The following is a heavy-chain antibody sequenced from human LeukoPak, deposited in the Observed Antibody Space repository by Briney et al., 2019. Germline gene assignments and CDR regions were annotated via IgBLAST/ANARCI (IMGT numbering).Heavy chain of an antibody. Sequence: SETLSLTCTVSGGSITSDYWSWIRQPAGKGLEWIGRIFTGGSTSYNPSLKSRVTMPLDTSKDQFSLKLSSVTAADTAAYFCSRGGANDLWGQGTLVTVSS. CDR1: GGSITSDY. CDR3: SRGGANDL. J-gene: IGHJ5*02. CDR2: IFTGGST. D-gene: IGHD4/OR15-4a*01. V-gene: IGHV4-4*07.